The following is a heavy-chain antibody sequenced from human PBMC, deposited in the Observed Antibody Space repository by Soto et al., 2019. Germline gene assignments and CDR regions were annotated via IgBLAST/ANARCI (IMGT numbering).Heavy chain of an antibody. CDR2: IYWDDSK. J-gene: IGHJ4*02. CDR3: AHAYSGRSLY. Sequence: QITLKESGPTLVKPTQTLTLTCTFSGFSLTTDRVGVGWIRQPPGEALEWLAVIYWDDSKTYRPSLESRLTITKDTSKNQVALTITNMDSLDTATYYCAHAYSGRSLYWGQGTLVTVSS. V-gene: IGHV2-5*02. D-gene: IGHD1-26*01. CDR1: GFSLTTDRVG.